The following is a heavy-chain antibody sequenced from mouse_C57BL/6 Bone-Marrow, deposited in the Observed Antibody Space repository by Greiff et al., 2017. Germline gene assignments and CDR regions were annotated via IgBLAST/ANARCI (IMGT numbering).Heavy chain of an antibody. J-gene: IGHJ1*03. CDR2: ISSGGDYI. CDR1: GFTFSSYA. V-gene: IGHV5-9-1*02. Sequence: EVQGVESGEGLVKPGGSLKLSCAASGFTFSSYAMSWVRQTPEKRLEWVAYISSGGDYIYYADTVKGRFTISRDNARNTLYLQMSSLKSEDTAMYYCTRDPLYYYGSSRSDVWGTGTTVTVSS. CDR3: TRDPLYYYGSSRSDV. D-gene: IGHD1-1*01.